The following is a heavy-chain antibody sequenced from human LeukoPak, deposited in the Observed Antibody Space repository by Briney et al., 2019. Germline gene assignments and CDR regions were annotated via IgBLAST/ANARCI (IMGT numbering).Heavy chain of an antibody. CDR3: ARAPSYYDFWSGYYNYYYYYMDV. CDR2: MNPNSGNT. D-gene: IGHD3-3*01. CDR1: GGTFSSYA. V-gene: IGHV1-8*03. J-gene: IGHJ6*03. Sequence: ASVKVSCKASGGTFSSYAINWVRQATGQGLEWMGWMNPNSGNTGYAQKFQGRVTITRNTSISTAYMELSSLRSEDTAVYYCARAPSYYDFWSGYYNYYYYYMDVWGKGTTVTVSS.